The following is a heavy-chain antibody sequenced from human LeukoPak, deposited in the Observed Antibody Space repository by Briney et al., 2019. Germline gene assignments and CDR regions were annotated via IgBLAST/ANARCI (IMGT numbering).Heavy chain of an antibody. D-gene: IGHD3-3*01. Sequence: SETLSLTCTVSGGSISSYYWSWIRQPPGKGLEWIGYIYYSGSTNYNPSLKSRVTISVDTSKNQFSLKLSSVTAADTAVYYCARRAHFLYDFWSGYYIHWGQGTLVTVSS. CDR1: GGSISSYY. CDR3: ARRAHFLYDFWSGYYIH. J-gene: IGHJ4*02. V-gene: IGHV4-59*12. CDR2: IYYSGST.